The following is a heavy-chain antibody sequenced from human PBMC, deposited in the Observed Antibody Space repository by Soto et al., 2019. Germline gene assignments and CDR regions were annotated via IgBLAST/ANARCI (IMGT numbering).Heavy chain of an antibody. D-gene: IGHD6-6*01. CDR3: ARGASIAARTTRYYYYYYGMDV. CDR2: TYYRSKWYN. J-gene: IGHJ6*02. CDR1: GDSVSSNSAA. V-gene: IGHV6-1*01. Sequence: SQTLSLTCAISGDSVSSNSAAWNWIRQSPSRGLEWLGRTYYRSKWYNDYAVSVKSRITINPDTSKNQLSLQLNSVTPEDTAVYYCARGASIAARTTRYYYYYYGMDVWGQGTTVTVSS.